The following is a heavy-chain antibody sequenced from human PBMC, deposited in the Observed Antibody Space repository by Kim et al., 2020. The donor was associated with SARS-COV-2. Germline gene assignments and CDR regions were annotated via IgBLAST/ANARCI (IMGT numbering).Heavy chain of an antibody. D-gene: IGHD2-15*01. V-gene: IGHV1-8*01. CDR2: MNPNSGNT. CDR1: GYTFTSYD. J-gene: IGHJ6*02. Sequence: ASVKVSCKASGYTFTSYDINWVRQATGQGLEWMGWMNPNSGNTGYAQKFQGRVTMTRNTSISTAYMELSSLRSEDTAVYYCARGGDVDCSGGSCYGISHYYYYYGMDVWGQGTTVTVSS. CDR3: ARGGDVDCSGGSCYGISHYYYYYGMDV.